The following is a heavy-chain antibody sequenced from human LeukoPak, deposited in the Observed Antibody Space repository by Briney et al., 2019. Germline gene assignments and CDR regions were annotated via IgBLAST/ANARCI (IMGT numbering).Heavy chain of an antibody. J-gene: IGHJ4*02. V-gene: IGHV4-4*07. D-gene: IGHD5-18*01. Sequence: PSETLSLTCSVSGGSISSHYWTWIRQPAGKGLEWIGRIYNNGNTNYNPSLKSRVTMSVDTSNNHFSLKLTSVTAADTAVYYCAREAGYGYSYVQPNYWGQGTLVTVSS. CDR1: GGSISSHY. CDR3: AREAGYGYSYVQPNY. CDR2: IYNNGNT.